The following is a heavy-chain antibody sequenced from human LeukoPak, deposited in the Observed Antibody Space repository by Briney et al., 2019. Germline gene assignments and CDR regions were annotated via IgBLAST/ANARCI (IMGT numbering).Heavy chain of an antibody. CDR3: ARAYCGGDCYSVYFQH. V-gene: IGHV1-3*01. J-gene: IGHJ1*01. D-gene: IGHD2-21*02. Sequence: ASVKVSCKASGYTFTSYAMHWVRQAPGQRLEWMGWINAGNGNTKYSQKFQGRVTITRDTSASTAYMELSSLRSEDTAVYYCARAYCGGDCYSVYFQHWGQGTLVTVSS. CDR2: INAGNGNT. CDR1: GYTFTSYA.